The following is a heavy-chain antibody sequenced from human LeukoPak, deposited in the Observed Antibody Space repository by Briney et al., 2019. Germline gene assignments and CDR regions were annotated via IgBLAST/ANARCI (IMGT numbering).Heavy chain of an antibody. D-gene: IGHD1-14*01. CDR1: GGTFSNYA. CDR2: IIPISDTA. V-gene: IGHV1-69*05. Sequence: SVKVSCKASGGTFSNYAFSWVRQAPGQGLEWMGGIIPISDTANYAQKFQGRVTINRDESTSTAYMELSSLRSEDTAVYYCARGWYTTSAWTYCYMDVWGKGTTVTVSS. CDR3: ARGWYTTSAWTYCYMDV. J-gene: IGHJ6*03.